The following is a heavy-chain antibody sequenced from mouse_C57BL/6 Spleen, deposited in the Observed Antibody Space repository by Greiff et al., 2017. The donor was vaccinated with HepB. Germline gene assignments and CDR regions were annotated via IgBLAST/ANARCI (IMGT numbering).Heavy chain of an antibody. D-gene: IGHD1-1*01. CDR1: GYSFTGYY. J-gene: IGHJ1*03. CDR3: ARHRLYEGTVPHWYFDV. CDR2: INPSTGGT. V-gene: IGHV1-42*01. Sequence: EVQLQQSGPELVKPGASVKISCKASGYSFTGYYMNWVKQSPEKSLEWIGEINPSTGGTTYNQKFKAKATLTVDKSSSTAYMQLKSLTSEDSAVYYCARHRLYEGTVPHWYFDVWGTGTTVTVSS.